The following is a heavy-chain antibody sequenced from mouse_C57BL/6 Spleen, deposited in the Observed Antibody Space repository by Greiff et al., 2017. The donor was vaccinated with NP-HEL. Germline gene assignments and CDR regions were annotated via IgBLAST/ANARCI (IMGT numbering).Heavy chain of an antibody. CDR1: GYTFTDYE. CDR3: TRWLLRAMDD. D-gene: IGHD2-3*01. CDR2: IDPETGGN. V-gene: IGHV1-15*01. J-gene: IGHJ4*01. Sequence: QVQLQQSGAELVRPGASVTLSCKASGYTFTDYEMHWVKQTPVHGLEWIGAIDPETGGNAYNQKFKGKAILTADKASSTAYMELRSLTCEDSAVYYCTRWLLRAMDDWGQGTSVTVSS.